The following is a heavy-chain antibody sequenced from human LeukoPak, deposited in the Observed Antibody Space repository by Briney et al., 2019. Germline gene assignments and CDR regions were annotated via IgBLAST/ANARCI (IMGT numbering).Heavy chain of an antibody. CDR2: INHSGST. J-gene: IGHJ4*02. CDR1: GGSFSGYY. V-gene: IGHV4-34*01. Sequence: SETLSLTCAVYGGSFSGYYWSLIRQPPGKGLEWIGEINHSGSTNYNPSLKSRVTISVDTSKNQFSLKLSSVTAADTAVYYCAREFYGDYHVPYFDYWGQGTLVTVSS. CDR3: AREFYGDYHVPYFDY. D-gene: IGHD4-17*01.